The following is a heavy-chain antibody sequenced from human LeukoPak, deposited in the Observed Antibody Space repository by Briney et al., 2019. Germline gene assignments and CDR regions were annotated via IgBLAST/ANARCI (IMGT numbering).Heavy chain of an antibody. V-gene: IGHV1-46*01. Sequence: ASVKVSCKASGYTFTSYYMHWVRQAPGEGLEWMGIINPSGGSTSYAQKFQGRVTMTRDMSTSTVYMELRSLRSDDTAVYYCARENYDSSGYYFYYYYYMDVWGKGTTVTISS. J-gene: IGHJ6*03. D-gene: IGHD3-22*01. CDR1: GYTFTSYY. CDR2: INPSGGST. CDR3: ARENYDSSGYYFYYYYYMDV.